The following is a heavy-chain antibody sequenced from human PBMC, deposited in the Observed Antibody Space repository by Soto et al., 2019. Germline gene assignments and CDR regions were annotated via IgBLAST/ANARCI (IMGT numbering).Heavy chain of an antibody. J-gene: IGHJ4*02. V-gene: IGHV4-59*08. CDR2: IYYSGTT. D-gene: IGHD7-27*01. CDR3: ARGGGPNWGFYVY. CDR1: GGSISSYY. Sequence: QVQLQESGPGLVKPSETLSLTCTVSGGSISSYYWSWIRQSPGKGLEWIGYIYYSGTTDYNPSLKSRVTISVHTSKNQFSLKLNSVTAADTAVYYCARGGGPNWGFYVYWGQGTLVTVSS.